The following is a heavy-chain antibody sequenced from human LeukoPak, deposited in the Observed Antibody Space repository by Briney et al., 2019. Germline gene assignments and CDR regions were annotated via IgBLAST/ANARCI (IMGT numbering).Heavy chain of an antibody. CDR3: ARDKRITIFGVVITKDSGDY. Sequence: GASVKVSCKASGYTFTSYGISWVRQAPGQGLEWMGRIIPILGIANYAQKFQGRVTITADKSTSTAYMELSSLRSEDTAVYYCARDKRITIFGVVITKDSGDYWGQGTLVTVSS. CDR1: GYTFTSYG. J-gene: IGHJ4*02. V-gene: IGHV1-69*04. CDR2: IIPILGIA. D-gene: IGHD3-3*01.